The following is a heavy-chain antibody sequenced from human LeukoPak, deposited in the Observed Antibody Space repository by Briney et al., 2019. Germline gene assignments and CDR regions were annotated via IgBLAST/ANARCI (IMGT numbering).Heavy chain of an antibody. CDR1: GGSIGSYY. Sequence: SETLSLTCTVSGGSIGSYYWSWIRQPLGKGLEWIGYIYYSGSTNYNPSLKSRVTISVDTSKNQFSLKLSSVTAADTAVYYCARGRGYYDFWSGYSTPDYWGQGTLVTVSS. V-gene: IGHV4-59*01. J-gene: IGHJ4*02. CDR2: IYYSGST. CDR3: ARGRGYYDFWSGYSTPDY. D-gene: IGHD3-3*01.